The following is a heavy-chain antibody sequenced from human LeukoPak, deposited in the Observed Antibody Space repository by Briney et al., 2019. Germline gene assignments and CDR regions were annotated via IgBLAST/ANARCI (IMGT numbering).Heavy chain of an antibody. CDR2: IYHSGST. CDR3: ARRIRFLEWPQEDAFDI. V-gene: IGHV4-38-2*01. J-gene: IGHJ3*02. CDR1: GYSISSGYY. Sequence: SETLSLTCAVSGYSISSGYYWGWIRQPPGKGLERIGSIYHSGSTYYNPSLKSRVTISVDTSKNQFSLKLSSVTAADTAVYYCARRIRFLEWPQEDAFDIWGQGTMVTVSS. D-gene: IGHD3-3*01.